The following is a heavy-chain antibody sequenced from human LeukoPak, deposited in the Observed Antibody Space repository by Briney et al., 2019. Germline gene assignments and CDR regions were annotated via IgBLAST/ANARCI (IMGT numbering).Heavy chain of an antibody. J-gene: IGHJ3*01. CDR3: AREGRYFDWLLAAFDF. Sequence: PGGSLRLSCAASGFTVSSNYMSWVRQAPGKGLEWVSVIYSGGSTYYADSVKGRFTISRDNSKNTLYLQMNSLRAEDTAVYYCAREGRYFDWLLAAFDFWGQGTMVTVSS. CDR2: IYSGGST. CDR1: GFTVSSNY. D-gene: IGHD3-9*01. V-gene: IGHV3-66*01.